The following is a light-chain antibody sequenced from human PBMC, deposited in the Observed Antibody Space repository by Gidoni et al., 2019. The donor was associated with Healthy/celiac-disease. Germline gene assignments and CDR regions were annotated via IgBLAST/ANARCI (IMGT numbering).Light chain of an antibody. J-gene: IGKJ4*01. CDR3: QQYYSTLLT. V-gene: IGKV4-1*01. CDR1: QSVLYSSNNKNY. CDR2: WAS. Sequence: DIVMTQSPDSLAVSLGERATINCKSSQSVLYSSNNKNYLAWYQQQPGQPPKLLIYWASTRESGVPDRFSGSGSGTDFTLTISSLQAEDVAVYYCQQYYSTLLTFXGXTKVXIK.